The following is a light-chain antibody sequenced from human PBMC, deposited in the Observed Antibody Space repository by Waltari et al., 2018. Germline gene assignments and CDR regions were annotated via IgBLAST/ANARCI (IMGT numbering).Light chain of an antibody. CDR3: HQSRSFPIT. CDR1: QNIFTR. J-gene: IGKJ5*01. CDR2: YAS. V-gene: IGKV6-21*01. Sequence: EIVLTQSPDFQSVTPKEKVTITCRASQNIFTRCHWYQQKPGQSPKLLITYASQSFSGVPSRFSGSGSGTNFTLTLNGLEAEDAATYYCHQSRSFPITFGQGTRLEIK.